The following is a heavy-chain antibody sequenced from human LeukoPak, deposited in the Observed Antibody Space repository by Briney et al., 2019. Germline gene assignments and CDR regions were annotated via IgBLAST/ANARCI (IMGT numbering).Heavy chain of an antibody. J-gene: IGHJ4*02. Sequence: PGGSLRLSCAASGFTFSSYAMHWVRQAPGKGLEWVAVISYDGSNKYYADSVKGRFTISRDNSKNTLYLQMNSLRAEDTAVYYCARDPHYYYGSGSYYKIWGQGTLVTVSS. CDR3: ARDPHYYYGSGSYYKI. V-gene: IGHV3-30-3*01. CDR2: ISYDGSNK. CDR1: GFTFSSYA. D-gene: IGHD3-10*01.